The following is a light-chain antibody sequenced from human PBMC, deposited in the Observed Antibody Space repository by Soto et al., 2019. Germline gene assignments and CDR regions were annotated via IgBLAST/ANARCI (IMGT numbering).Light chain of an antibody. J-gene: IGLJ2*01. CDR1: SSDVGGYNY. CDR2: EVT. V-gene: IGLV2-8*01. Sequence: QSALTQPPSASGSLGQSVTISCTGTSSDVGGYNYVSWHQQHPGKAPKVMIYEVTKRPPGVPDRFSGSKSGNTASLTVSGIQAEDEADYYCSSFAGGGNPVLLGGGTMLTVL. CDR3: SSFAGGGNPVL.